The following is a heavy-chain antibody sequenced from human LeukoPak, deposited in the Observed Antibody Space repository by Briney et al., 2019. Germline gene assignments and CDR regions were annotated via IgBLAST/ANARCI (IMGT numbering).Heavy chain of an antibody. J-gene: IGHJ4*02. Sequence: PGGSPRLSCAASGFTFSSYAMSWVRQAPGKGLEWVSAISGSGGSTYYADSVKGRSTISRDNSKNTLYLQMNSLRAEDTAVYYCAKVGSGYDRNFDYWGQGTLVTVSS. CDR2: ISGSGGST. CDR1: GFTFSSYA. CDR3: AKVGSGYDRNFDY. V-gene: IGHV3-23*01. D-gene: IGHD5-12*01.